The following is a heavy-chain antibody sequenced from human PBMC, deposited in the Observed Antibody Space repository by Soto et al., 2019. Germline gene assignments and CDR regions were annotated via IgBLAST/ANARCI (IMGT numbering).Heavy chain of an antibody. CDR1: GFTFSSYD. J-gene: IGHJ4*02. Sequence: GGSLRLSCAASGFTFSSYDMHWVRQATGKGLEWVSAIGTAGDTYYPGSVKGRFTISRENAKNSLYLQMNSLRAEDTAVYYCARDSLRGGYNTKFDYWGQGTLVTVSS. CDR3: ARDSLRGGYNTKFDY. D-gene: IGHD5-18*01. CDR2: IGTAGDT. V-gene: IGHV3-13*01.